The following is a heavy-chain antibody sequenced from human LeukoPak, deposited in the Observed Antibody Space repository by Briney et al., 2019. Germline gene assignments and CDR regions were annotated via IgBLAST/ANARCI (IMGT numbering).Heavy chain of an antibody. Sequence: GGSLRLSCEASGFSFSDAWMSWVRQAPGKGLEWVSAISGSGGSTYYADSVKGRFTISRDNSKNTLYLQMNSLRAEDTAVYYCAIESPGDIWGQGTMVTVSS. CDR3: AIESPGDI. V-gene: IGHV3-23*01. CDR2: ISGSGGST. J-gene: IGHJ3*02. CDR1: GFSFSDAW. D-gene: IGHD1-1*01.